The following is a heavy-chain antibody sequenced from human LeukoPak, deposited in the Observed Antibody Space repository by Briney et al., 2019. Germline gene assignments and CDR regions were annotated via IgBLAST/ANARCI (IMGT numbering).Heavy chain of an antibody. J-gene: IGHJ3*02. Sequence: GGSLRLSCAASGFTFSSYDMHWVRQATGKGLEWVSAIDTAGNTFYPGSVKGRFTISRENAKDSLYLLMNNVRAGDTALYFCARTSKVTSVMDIWGQGTMVTVSS. V-gene: IGHV3-13*04. CDR2: IDTAGNT. CDR3: ARTSKVTSVMDI. D-gene: IGHD3-16*01. CDR1: GFTFSSYD.